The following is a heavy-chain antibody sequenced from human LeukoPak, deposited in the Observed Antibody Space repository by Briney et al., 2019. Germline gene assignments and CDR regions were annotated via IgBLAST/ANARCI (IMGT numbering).Heavy chain of an antibody. CDR3: ARRLGGADVFDI. V-gene: IGHV5-51*01. CDR1: GFTFSSYW. CDR2: IYPGDSDS. Sequence: GGSLRLSCAASGFTFSSYWIAWVRQMPGKGLEWMGIIYPGDSDSKYSRSFQGQVTTSADKSINTAYLQWSSLKASDSGMYYCARRLGGADVFDIWGQGTMVTVSS. D-gene: IGHD3-16*01. J-gene: IGHJ3*02.